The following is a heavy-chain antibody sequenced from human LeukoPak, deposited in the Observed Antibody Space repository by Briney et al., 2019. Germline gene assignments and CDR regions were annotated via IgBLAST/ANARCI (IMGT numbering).Heavy chain of an antibody. CDR1: GFTFSSYA. J-gene: IGHJ1*01. D-gene: IGHD2-15*01. CDR2: ISNTGGST. Sequence: PGGSLRLSCVASGFTFSSYAMSWVRQAPGKGLEWVSAISNTGGSTYYADSVKGRFTISRDKSKNTLSLQMNSLRAEDTAVYYCAQQVGYCSSGSCYFTYWGQGTQVTVSS. CDR3: AQQVGYCSSGSCYFTY. V-gene: IGHV3-23*01.